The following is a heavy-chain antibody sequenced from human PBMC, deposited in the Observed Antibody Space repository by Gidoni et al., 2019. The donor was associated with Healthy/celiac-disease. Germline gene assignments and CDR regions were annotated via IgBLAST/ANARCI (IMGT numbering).Heavy chain of an antibody. J-gene: IGHJ3*02. Sequence: QVQLQQWGAGLLKPSETLSLTCAVYGGSFSGYYWSWIRQPPGKGPEWIGEINHSGSTNYNPSLKSRVTISVDTSKNQFSLKLSSVTAADTAVYYCARGRREWYYAFDIWGQGTMVTVSS. CDR2: INHSGST. D-gene: IGHD3-3*01. CDR3: ARGRREWYYAFDI. CDR1: GGSFSGYY. V-gene: IGHV4-34*01.